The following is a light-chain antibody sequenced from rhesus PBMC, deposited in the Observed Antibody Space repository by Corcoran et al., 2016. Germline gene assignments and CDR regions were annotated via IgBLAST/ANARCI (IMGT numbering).Light chain of an antibody. V-gene: IGLV1-60*01. CDR2: YND. CDR3: SAWDGRRSGYI. Sequence: SVLTQPPSASAAARKSVTISCSGSTSNIGSNSVSWYQQLPGTAPKLLIYYNDQRASGVSARFSGSKSGTSASLAISSLQPEDEADDYCSAWDGRRSGYIFGAGTRLTVL. CDR1: TSNIGSNS. J-gene: IGLJ1*01.